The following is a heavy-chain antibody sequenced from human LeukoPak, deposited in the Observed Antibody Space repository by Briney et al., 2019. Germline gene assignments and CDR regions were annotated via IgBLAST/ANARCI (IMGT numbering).Heavy chain of an antibody. V-gene: IGHV4-34*01. Sequence: SETLSLTCAVYGGYLSGYHWTWIRQSPGKGLEWIGDINPSGSTYYNPSLKSRLTISVDTSKNQFSLKLRSVTAADTAVYYCARGRHDITMIVVVMTSVSYYLDVWGKGTTVTVS. D-gene: IGHD3-22*01. J-gene: IGHJ6*03. CDR1: GGYLSGYH. CDR3: ARGRHDITMIVVVMTSVSYYLDV. CDR2: INPSGST.